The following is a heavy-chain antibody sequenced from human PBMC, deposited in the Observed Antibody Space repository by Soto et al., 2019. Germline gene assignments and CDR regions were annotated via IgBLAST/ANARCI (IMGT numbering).Heavy chain of an antibody. CDR2: ISSSSSYI. J-gene: IGHJ4*02. V-gene: IGHV3-21*01. D-gene: IGHD5-12*01. Sequence: GGSLRLSCAASGFTFSSYSMNWVRQAPGKGLEWVSSISSSSSYIYYADSVKGQFTISRDNAKNSLYLQMNRLRAEDTAVYYCAREVSKYSGYDFDYWGRGTLVTVSS. CDR3: AREVSKYSGYDFDY. CDR1: GFTFSSYS.